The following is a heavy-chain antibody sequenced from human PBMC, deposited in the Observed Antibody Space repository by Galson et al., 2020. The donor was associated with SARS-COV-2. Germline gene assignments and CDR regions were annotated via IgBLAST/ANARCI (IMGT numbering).Heavy chain of an antibody. J-gene: IGHJ6*02. Sequence: ASVKVSCKASGYTFTSYDINWVRQATGQGLEWMGWMNPNSGNTGYAQKFQGRVTMTRNTSISTAYMELSSLRSEDTAVYYCARGRRTMIVVVIALYYYYGMDVWGQGTTVTVSS. CDR2: MNPNSGNT. CDR3: ARGRRTMIVVVIALYYYYGMDV. V-gene: IGHV1-8*01. CDR1: GYTFTSYD. D-gene: IGHD3-22*01.